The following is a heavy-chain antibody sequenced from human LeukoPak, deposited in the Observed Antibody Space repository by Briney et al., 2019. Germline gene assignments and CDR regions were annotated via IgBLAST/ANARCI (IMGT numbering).Heavy chain of an antibody. D-gene: IGHD2-2*01. Sequence: GGSLRLSCVACGFSFSDYYMSWIRQAPGRGLEWISYISGSGSDLYYADSVKGRFTISRDNAKNSLYLQMNSLRAEDTAVYYCARAHSDIVVVPAGYWGQGTLVTVSS. CDR3: ARAHSDIVVVPAGY. V-gene: IGHV3-11*04. CDR2: ISGSGSDL. J-gene: IGHJ4*02. CDR1: GFSFSDYY.